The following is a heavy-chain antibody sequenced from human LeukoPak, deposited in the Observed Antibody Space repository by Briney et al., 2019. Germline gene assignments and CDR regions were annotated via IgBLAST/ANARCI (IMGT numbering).Heavy chain of an antibody. CDR3: ARGTYDSSGGDAFDI. J-gene: IGHJ3*02. CDR2: IYSGGST. V-gene: IGHV3-53*01. CDR1: GFTFSSYD. D-gene: IGHD3-22*01. Sequence: GGSLRLSCAASGFTFSSYDMSWVRQAPGKGLEWVSVIYSGGSTYYADSVKGRFTISRDNSKNTLYLQMNSLRAEDTAVYYCARGTYDSSGGDAFDIWGQGTMVTVSS.